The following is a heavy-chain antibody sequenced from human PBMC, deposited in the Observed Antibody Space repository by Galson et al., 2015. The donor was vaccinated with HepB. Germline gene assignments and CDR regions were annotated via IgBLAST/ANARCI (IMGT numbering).Heavy chain of an antibody. CDR1: GFTFSSYG. J-gene: IGHJ4*02. D-gene: IGHD3-22*01. V-gene: IGHV3-33*01. Sequence: SLRLSCAASGFTFSSYGMHWVRQAPGKGLEWVAIVWYDGNNKDYADSVKGRSTISRDNSKNTLYLQMNSLRAEDTAVYYCARLLSAWGYDSSGYMDYWGQGTLVSVSS. CDR2: VWYDGNNK. CDR3: ARLLSAWGYDSSGYMDY.